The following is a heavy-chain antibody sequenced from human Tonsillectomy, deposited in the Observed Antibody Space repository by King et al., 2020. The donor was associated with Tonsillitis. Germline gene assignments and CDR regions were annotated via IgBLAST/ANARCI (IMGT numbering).Heavy chain of an antibody. D-gene: IGHD6-19*01. Sequence: DVQLVESGGDLVQPGGSLRLSCAASGFTFSSFAMSWVRQAPGKGLEWVSTISVTGGDTDYAASVKGRFTISRDNSKNTLSLQMNSLRAEDTAVYYCAKDLPDGSGWYRDFFDYWGQGTLVTVSS. CDR3: AKDLPDGSGWYRDFFDY. J-gene: IGHJ4*02. CDR2: ISVTGGDT. V-gene: IGHV3-23*04. CDR1: GFTFSSFA.